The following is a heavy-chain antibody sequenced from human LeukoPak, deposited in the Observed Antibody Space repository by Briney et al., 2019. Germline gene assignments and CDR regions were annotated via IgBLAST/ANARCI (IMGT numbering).Heavy chain of an antibody. CDR1: GITLSNYA. Sequence: GGSLRLSCAVSGITLSNYAMSWVRQAPGKGLESVAGISGSGGGTHYADSVKGRFTISRDNPKNTLYLQMNNLRAGDTAVYFCAKRGVVIRVILVGFHKEAYYFDSWGQGALVTVSS. J-gene: IGHJ4*02. CDR3: AKRGVVIRVILVGFHKEAYYFDS. V-gene: IGHV3-23*01. D-gene: IGHD3-22*01. CDR2: ISGSGGGT.